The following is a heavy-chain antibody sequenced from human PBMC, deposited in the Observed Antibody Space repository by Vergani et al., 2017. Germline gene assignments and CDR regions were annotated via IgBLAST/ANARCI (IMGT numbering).Heavy chain of an antibody. CDR3: ARVIYSSSWGGNLYYFDY. Sequence: QVQLQQWGAGLLKPSETLSLTCAVYGGSFSGYYWSWIRQPPGKGLEWIGEINHSGSTNYNPSLKSGVTISVDTSKNQFSLKLSSVTAADTAVYYCARVIYSSSWGGNLYYFDYWGQGTLVTVSS. CDR2: INHSGST. CDR1: GGSFSGYY. V-gene: IGHV4-34*01. J-gene: IGHJ4*02. D-gene: IGHD6-13*01.